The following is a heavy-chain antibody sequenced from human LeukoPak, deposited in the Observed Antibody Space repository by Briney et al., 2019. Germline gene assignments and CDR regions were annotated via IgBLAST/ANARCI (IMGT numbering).Heavy chain of an antibody. V-gene: IGHV4-34*01. D-gene: IGHD6-13*01. CDR2: INHSGST. CDR3: ARGPFTRGSSQRDPLGY. J-gene: IGHJ4*02. CDR1: GGSFSGYY. Sequence: PSETLSLTCAVYGGSFSGYYWSWIRQPPGKGLEWIGEINHSGSTNFNPSLKSRVTISVDTSKNQFSLKLSSVTAADTAVYYCARGPFTRGSSQRDPLGYWGQGTLVTVSS.